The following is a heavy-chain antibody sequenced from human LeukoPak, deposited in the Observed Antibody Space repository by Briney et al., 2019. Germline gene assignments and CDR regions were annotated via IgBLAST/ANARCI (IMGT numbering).Heavy chain of an antibody. J-gene: IGHJ4*02. CDR1: GFTFSGSA. Sequence: GGSLRLSCAASGFTFSGSAMHWVRQASGKGLEWVGRIRSKANSYATAYAASVKGRFTISRDDSKNTAYLQMSSLKTEDTAVYYCTRYIAAVGKVNWGQGTLVTVSS. CDR3: TRYIAAVGKVN. D-gene: IGHD6-13*01. V-gene: IGHV3-73*01. CDR2: IRSKANSYAT.